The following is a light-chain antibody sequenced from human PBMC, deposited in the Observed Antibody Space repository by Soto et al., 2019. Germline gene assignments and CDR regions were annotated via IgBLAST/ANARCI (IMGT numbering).Light chain of an antibody. CDR3: QQYATSPIT. J-gene: IGKJ1*01. Sequence: EIVMTQSPATLSVSPGERATLSCRASQSVSSNLPWYQQKPGQAPRLLIYGASSRATGIPDRLSGSGSGTDFTLTIRRLEHEDCAVYYCQQYATSPITFGQGPEVDIK. CDR2: GAS. CDR1: QSVSSN. V-gene: IGKV3-20*01.